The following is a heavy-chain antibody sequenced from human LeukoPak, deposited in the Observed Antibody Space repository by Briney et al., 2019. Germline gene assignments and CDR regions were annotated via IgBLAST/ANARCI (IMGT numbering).Heavy chain of an antibody. D-gene: IGHD1-1*01. V-gene: IGHV5-51*01. CDR3: ARWLHNVGFDF. CDR1: GYSFTSYW. J-gene: IGHJ4*02. CDR2: IYPGDSDT. Sequence: GESLKISCKGSGYSFTSYWIAWVRQMPGKGLEWMGIIYPGDSDTRYSPSFQGQVTFSTDKSISTAYLQWSSLKASDTAMYYCARWLHNVGFDFWGQGTLVTVSS.